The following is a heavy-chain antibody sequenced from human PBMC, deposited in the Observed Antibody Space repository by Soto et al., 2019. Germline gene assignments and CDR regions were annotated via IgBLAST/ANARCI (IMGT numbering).Heavy chain of an antibody. CDR1: GGSTSSRSYF. CDR3: ASFPHRVIVLVPPAPLNWFLP. CDR2: IYYSGST. Sequence: SETLSVTWTGSGGSTSSRSYFWGWIRQPPGKGLEWIGSIYYSGSTYYNPSLKSRVTISVDTSKNQFSLKLSSVTAADTAVYYCASFPHRVIVLVPPAPLNWFLP. V-gene: IGHV4-39*01. D-gene: IGHD2-2*01. J-gene: IGHJ5*02.